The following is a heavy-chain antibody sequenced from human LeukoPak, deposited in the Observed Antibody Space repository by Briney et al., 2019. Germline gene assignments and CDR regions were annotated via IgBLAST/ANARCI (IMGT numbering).Heavy chain of an antibody. CDR2: IYSGGST. CDR3: AKSSSSSCYPPNYYFDY. Sequence: GGSLRLSCAASGFTVSSNYMSWVRQAPGKGLEWVSLIYSGGSTYYSDSVKGRFTISRDNSKNTMSLQMNSLRAEDTAVYYCAKSSSSSCYPPNYYFDYWGQGTLVTASS. D-gene: IGHD6-13*01. J-gene: IGHJ4*02. V-gene: IGHV3-53*05. CDR1: GFTVSSNY.